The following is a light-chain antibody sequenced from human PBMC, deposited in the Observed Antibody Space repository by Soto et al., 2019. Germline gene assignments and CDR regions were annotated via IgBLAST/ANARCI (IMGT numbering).Light chain of an antibody. CDR2: DVS. Sequence: QSLLTQPRSVSGAPGQSVTISCPGTSRDVGCYNYVSWYQQHPGKAPKLMIYDVSKRPSGVPDRFSGSKSGNTASLTISGLQAEDEADYYCCSYAGSYTFGVFGTGTKVTVL. CDR3: CSYAGSYTFGV. J-gene: IGLJ1*01. CDR1: SRDVGCYNY. V-gene: IGLV2-11*01.